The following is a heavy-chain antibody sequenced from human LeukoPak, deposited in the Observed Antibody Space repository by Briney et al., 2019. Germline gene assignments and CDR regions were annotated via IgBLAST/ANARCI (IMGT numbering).Heavy chain of an antibody. D-gene: IGHD2-2*01. CDR2: ISYDGSNK. CDR3: AKVPYYCSSTSCPADDY. J-gene: IGHJ4*02. V-gene: IGHV3-30-3*01. CDR1: GFTFSSYA. Sequence: GGSLRLSCGASGFTFSSYALHWVRQAPGKGLEWVAVISYDGSNKYYADSVKGRFTISRDNSKNTLYLQMNSLRAEDTAVYYCAKVPYYCSSTSCPADDYWGQGTLVTVSS.